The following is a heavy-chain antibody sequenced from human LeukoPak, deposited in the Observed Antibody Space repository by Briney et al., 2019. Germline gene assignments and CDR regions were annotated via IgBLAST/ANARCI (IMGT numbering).Heavy chain of an antibody. CDR1: VCIFTSYG. J-gene: IGHJ4*02. CDR3: ARDGSGIWNDY. CDR2: INGYSGDT. D-gene: IGHD3-10*01. V-gene: IGHV1-18*01. Sequence: ASVKVSFKACVCIFTSYGFSWVREAPGQGIEWVGGINGYSGDTRYAQKFRGRVTVTTDTSTSTAYLELRTLRSDDTAVYYCARDGSGIWNDYWGQGTLVTVSS.